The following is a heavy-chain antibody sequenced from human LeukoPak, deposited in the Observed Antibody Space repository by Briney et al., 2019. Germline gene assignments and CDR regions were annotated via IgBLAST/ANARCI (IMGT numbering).Heavy chain of an antibody. Sequence: PGGSLRLSCAASGFTFDDYAMPWVRQAPGKGLEWVSGISWNSGSIGYADSVKGRFTISRDNAKNSLYLQMNSLRAEDTALYYCAKSSPLRDAFDIWGQGTMVTVSS. V-gene: IGHV3-9*01. D-gene: IGHD6-6*01. CDR3: AKSSPLRDAFDI. J-gene: IGHJ3*02. CDR1: GFTFDDYA. CDR2: ISWNSGSI.